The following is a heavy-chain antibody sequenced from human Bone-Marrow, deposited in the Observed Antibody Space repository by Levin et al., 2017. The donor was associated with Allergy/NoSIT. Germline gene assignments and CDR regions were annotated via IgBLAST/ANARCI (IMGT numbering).Heavy chain of an antibody. CDR3: ATASGTADPPMLQGR. J-gene: IGHJ4*02. Sequence: GGSLRLSCAASGFTFSNAWMSWVRQAPGKGLEWVGRIKSKTNGETTDYAAHVKGRFTVSRDDSKHTLHLQMSSLRSEDTAVYYCATASGTADPPMLQGRWGQGTLVTVSS. CDR1: GFTFSNAW. CDR2: IKSKTNGETT. V-gene: IGHV3-15*01. D-gene: IGHD3-10*01.